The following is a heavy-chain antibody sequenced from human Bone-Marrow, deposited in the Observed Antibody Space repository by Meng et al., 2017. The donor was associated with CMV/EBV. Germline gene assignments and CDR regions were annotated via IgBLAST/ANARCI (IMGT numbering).Heavy chain of an antibody. Sequence: RVVHWGESVVGRAQTRAPRSASGGAFIRCFNCSWIHQPRQTLVKWLGRITHIGSANYTPSFEGRVTIPVDNSKNNSYITLNLLMDGDTAVYYCARDRSRPIGRGPLDFWGQGTLVTVSS. J-gene: IGHJ4*02. CDR1: GAFIRCFN. CDR2: ITHIGSA. CDR3: ARDRSRPIGRGPLDF. V-gene: IGHV4-34*01. D-gene: IGHD3-10*01.